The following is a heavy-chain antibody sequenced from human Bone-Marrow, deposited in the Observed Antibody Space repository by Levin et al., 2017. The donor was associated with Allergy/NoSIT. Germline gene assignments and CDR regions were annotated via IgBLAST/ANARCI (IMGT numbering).Heavy chain of an antibody. V-gene: IGHV4-30-2*01. D-gene: IGHD3-10*01. CDR1: GGSISSGGYS. Sequence: ASETLSLTCAVSGGSISSGGYSWSWIRQPPGKGLEWIGYIYHSGSTYYNPSLKSRVTISVDRSKNQFSLKLSSVTAADTAVYYCASERTYYYGSGPFDYWGQGTLVTVSS. CDR2: IYHSGST. CDR3: ASERTYYYGSGPFDY. J-gene: IGHJ4*02.